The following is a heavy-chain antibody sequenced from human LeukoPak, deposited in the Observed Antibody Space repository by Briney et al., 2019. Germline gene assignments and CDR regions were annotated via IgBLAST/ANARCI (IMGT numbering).Heavy chain of an antibody. CDR2: ISGSGGST. Sequence: GGSLRLSCAASGFTFSSYAMSWVRQAPGKGLEWVSAISGSGGSTYYADSVKGRFTISRDNSKNTLYLQMNSLRAEDTAVYYCAKDTTPNWNYGISGAFDIWGQGTMVTVSS. J-gene: IGHJ3*02. V-gene: IGHV3-23*01. CDR3: AKDTTPNWNYGISGAFDI. D-gene: IGHD1-7*01. CDR1: GFTFSSYA.